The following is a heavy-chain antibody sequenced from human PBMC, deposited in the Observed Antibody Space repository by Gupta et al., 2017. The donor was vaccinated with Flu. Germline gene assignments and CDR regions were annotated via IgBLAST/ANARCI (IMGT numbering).Heavy chain of an antibody. Sequence: QVQLVQSGAEVTKPGDSVTVSCKASGYTFTDYGILWVRQAPGQGHEWMGWISAYNVNTNYAQKVQGIVTMTTDTATSTAYMELRSLRSDDRAVYYCARDTRYSDYWGQGTLVTVSS. CDR1: GYTFTDYG. J-gene: IGHJ4*02. D-gene: IGHD2-15*01. V-gene: IGHV1-18*01. CDR2: ISAYNVNT. CDR3: ARDTRYSDY.